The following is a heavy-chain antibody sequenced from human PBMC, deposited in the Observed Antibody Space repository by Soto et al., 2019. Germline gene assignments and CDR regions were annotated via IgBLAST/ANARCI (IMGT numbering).Heavy chain of an antibody. Sequence: GGSLRLSCAASGFTFSSYAMHWVRQAPGKGLEWVAVISYDGSNKYYADSVKGRFTISRDNSKNTLYLQMNSLRAEDTAVYYCARGVGYDFWSGYFAPTDYYYYGMDVWGQGTTVTVSS. J-gene: IGHJ6*02. D-gene: IGHD3-3*01. V-gene: IGHV3-30-3*01. CDR2: ISYDGSNK. CDR3: ARGVGYDFWSGYFAPTDYYYYGMDV. CDR1: GFTFSSYA.